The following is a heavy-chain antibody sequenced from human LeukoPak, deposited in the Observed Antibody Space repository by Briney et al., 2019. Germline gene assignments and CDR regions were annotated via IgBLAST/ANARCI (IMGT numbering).Heavy chain of an antibody. CDR3: ARVVPAAIDYYYGMDV. J-gene: IGHJ6*02. V-gene: IGHV4-59*01. D-gene: IGHD2-2*02. Sequence: SETLSLTCTVSGGSISSYYWSWIRQPPGKGLEWIGYIYYTGSTNYSPSLKSRVTISVDTSKNQFSLKLSSVTAADTAVYYCARVVPAAIDYYYGMDVWGQGTTVTVSS. CDR2: IYYTGST. CDR1: GGSISSYY.